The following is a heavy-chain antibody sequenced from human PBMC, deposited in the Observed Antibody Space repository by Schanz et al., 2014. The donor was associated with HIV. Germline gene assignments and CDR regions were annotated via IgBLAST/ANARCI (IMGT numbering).Heavy chain of an antibody. CDR3: ARWRSGAPSN. CDR2: ISESGGRT. V-gene: IGHV3-23*01. D-gene: IGHD3-10*01. J-gene: IGHJ4*02. Sequence: EVQLLEAGGGLVQPGGSLRLSCAAAGFSFSSYAMTWVRQAPGKGLGWVSSISESGGRTYYADSVNGRFTISRDNSKNTLYLQMNSLKTEDTAVYFCARWRSGAPSNWGQGTLVTVSS. CDR1: GFSFSSYA.